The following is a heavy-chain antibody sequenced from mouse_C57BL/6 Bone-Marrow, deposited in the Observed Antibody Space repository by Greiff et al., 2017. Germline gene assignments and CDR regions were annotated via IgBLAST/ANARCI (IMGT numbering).Heavy chain of an antibody. CDR1: GYTFTSYW. CDR3: ARPPTVVADYFDY. Sequence: QVQLQQPGTELVKPGASVKLSCKASGYTFTSYWMHWVKQRPGQGLEWIGNINPSNGGTNYNEKFKSKATLTVDKSSSTAYMQLSSLTSEDSAVYYGARPPTVVADYFDYWGQGTTLTVSS. V-gene: IGHV1-53*01. CDR2: INPSNGGT. J-gene: IGHJ2*01. D-gene: IGHD1-1*01.